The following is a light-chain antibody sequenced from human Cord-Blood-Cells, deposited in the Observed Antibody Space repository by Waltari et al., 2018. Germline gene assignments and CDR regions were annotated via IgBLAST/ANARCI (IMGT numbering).Light chain of an antibody. CDR1: QSVLYSSNNKNY. CDR2: WAS. J-gene: IGKJ2*01. V-gene: IGKV4-1*01. Sequence: DIVMTQSPDSLAVSLGERATINCKSSQSVLYSSNNKNYLACYQQKPGQPPKLRIYWASTRESGVPDRFSGSGSGTDFTLTISSLQAEDVAVYYCQQYYSTQMYTFGQGTKLEIK. CDR3: QQYYSTQMYT.